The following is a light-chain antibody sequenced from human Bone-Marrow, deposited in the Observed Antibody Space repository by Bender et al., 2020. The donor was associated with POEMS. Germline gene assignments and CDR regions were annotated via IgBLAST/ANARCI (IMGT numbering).Light chain of an antibody. CDR1: SSDVGSSNL. V-gene: IGLV2-23*03. CDR3: CSYASSSAV. Sequence: QSALTQPASVSGSPGQSITISCTGTSSDVGSSNLVSWYQQHPGQAPKLLIYEGSKRPSAVSNRFSGSKSGNTASLTISGLQAEDEADYYCCSYASSSAVFGTGTKVTVL. CDR2: EGS. J-gene: IGLJ1*01.